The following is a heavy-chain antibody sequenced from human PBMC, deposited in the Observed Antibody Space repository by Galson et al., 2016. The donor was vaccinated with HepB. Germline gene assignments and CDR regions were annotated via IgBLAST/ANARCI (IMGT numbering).Heavy chain of an antibody. J-gene: IGHJ6*02. CDR3: AKSSEGLLRYRGLDV. Sequence: SLRLSCAASGFMFSKYSLSWVRQAPGKGLEWVASTGTGTGYLYYAASVKGRFTIFRDDAQSSLYLDMSGLRAEDTAVYYCAKSSEGLLRYRGLDVWGLGTTVTVSS. CDR2: TGTGTGYL. CDR1: GFMFSKYS. D-gene: IGHD4-11*01. V-gene: IGHV3-21*06.